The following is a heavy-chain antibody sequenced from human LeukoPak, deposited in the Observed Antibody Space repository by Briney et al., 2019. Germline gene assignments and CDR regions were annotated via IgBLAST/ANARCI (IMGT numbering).Heavy chain of an antibody. CDR3: AEDVGATS. CDR1: GFTFSTYA. CDR2: INSDGSTT. Sequence: GGSLRLSCAASGFTFSTYAMSWVRQAPGKGLVWVSRINSDGSTTTYADSVKGRFTISRDNAKNTLYLQMNSLKAEDTAIYYCAEDVGATSWGQGTLVTVSS. J-gene: IGHJ4*02. V-gene: IGHV3-74*01. D-gene: IGHD1-26*01.